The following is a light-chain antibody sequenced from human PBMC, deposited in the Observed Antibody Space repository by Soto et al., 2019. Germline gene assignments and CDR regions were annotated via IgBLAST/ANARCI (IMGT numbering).Light chain of an antibody. CDR3: YSYAGSSYV. CDR1: SSDVGGYDY. V-gene: IGLV2-11*01. J-gene: IGLJ1*01. Sequence: QSALTQPRSVSGSPGQSVTISCTGTSSDVGGYDYVSWYQQYPDKAPKLMIYDVSKRPSGVPDRFSGSKSGNTASLTISGLQAEDEADYYCYSYAGSSYVFGTGTKLTVL. CDR2: DVS.